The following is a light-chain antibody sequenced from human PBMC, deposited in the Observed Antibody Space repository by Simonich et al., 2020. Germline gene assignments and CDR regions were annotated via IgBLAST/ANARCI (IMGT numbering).Light chain of an antibody. J-gene: IGLJ3*02. CDR2: EGS. CDR3: CSYAGSSTWV. CDR1: SSDVGGYNY. Sequence: QSALTQPPSASGSPGQSVTISCTGTSSDVGGYNYVSWYQQHPGKAPKLMIYEGSKRPSGVSNRFSGSKSGNTASLTIYGLQAEDEAGYYCCSYAGSSTWVFGGGTKLTVL. V-gene: IGLV2-23*01.